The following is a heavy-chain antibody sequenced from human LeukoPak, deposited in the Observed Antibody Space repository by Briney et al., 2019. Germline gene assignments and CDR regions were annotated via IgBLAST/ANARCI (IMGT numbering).Heavy chain of an antibody. CDR3: ARGGQGTLVPDY. CDR2: INPGNGNT. J-gene: IGHJ4*02. CDR1: GYTFISYA. V-gene: IGHV1-3*01. Sequence: GASVEVSCKASGYTFISYAMHWVRQAPGQSLEWMGWINPGNGNTKHSQKFQGRVTITIDTSASITYMELSSLRSDDTAVYYCARGGQGTLVPDYWGQGTLVTVSS. D-gene: IGHD6-6*01.